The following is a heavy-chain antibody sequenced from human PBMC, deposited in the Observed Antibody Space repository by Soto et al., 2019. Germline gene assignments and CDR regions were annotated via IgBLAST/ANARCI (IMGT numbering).Heavy chain of an antibody. Sequence: GGSLRLSCAASGLTFSGFGMHWVRQAPGKGLEWISYISFDGTSIYYADSVKGRFTISRDNAKTSLYLQMNSLRAEDTAVYYCAKSSSRYYFYVMDVWG. CDR3: AKSSSRYYFYVMDV. D-gene: IGHD6-6*01. CDR2: ISFDGTSI. J-gene: IGHJ6*02. V-gene: IGHV3-48*01. CDR1: GLTFSGFG.